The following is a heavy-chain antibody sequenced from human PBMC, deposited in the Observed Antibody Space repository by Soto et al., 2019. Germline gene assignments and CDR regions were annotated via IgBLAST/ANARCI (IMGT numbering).Heavy chain of an antibody. Sequence: GEDLEISCMGSGYSFNTYLVGWGGQMPRKGLEWLWFIYPGDFDTRYSPSFQGHVTMSVDKSINTAYLQWSSLENSDTAMYFCARLLGYSYGHQELFDYWGQGKLVTVSS. V-gene: IGHV5-51*01. CDR2: IYPGDFDT. J-gene: IGHJ4*02. CDR1: GYSFNTYL. D-gene: IGHD5-18*01. CDR3: ARLLGYSYGHQELFDY.